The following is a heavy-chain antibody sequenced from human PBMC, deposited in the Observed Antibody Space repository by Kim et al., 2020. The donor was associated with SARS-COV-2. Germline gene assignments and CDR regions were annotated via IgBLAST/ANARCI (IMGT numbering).Heavy chain of an antibody. D-gene: IGHD1-1*01. J-gene: IGHJ4*02. CDR3: ARGRPGRRTGFDY. V-gene: IGHV3-21*01. CDR1: GFTFSNYS. Sequence: GGSLRLSCAASGFTFSNYSMNWVRQAPGRGLEWVSSLSSSRTDIYYADSVKGRFTISRDNAKNSLFLQMNSLRAEDTAVYYCARGRPGRRTGFDYWGQGTLVTVSS. CDR2: LSSSRTDI.